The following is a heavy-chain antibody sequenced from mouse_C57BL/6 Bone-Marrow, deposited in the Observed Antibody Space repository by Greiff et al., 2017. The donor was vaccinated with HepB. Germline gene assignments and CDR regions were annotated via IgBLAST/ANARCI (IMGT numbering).Heavy chain of an antibody. Sequence: VKVVDSGPGLVQPSQSLSITCTVSGFSLTSYGVHWVRQSPGKGLEWLGVIWSGGSTDYNAAFISRLSISKDNSKSQVFFKMNSLQADDTAIYYCARTAQATGPYAMDYWGQGTSVTVSS. CDR3: ARTAQATGPYAMDY. J-gene: IGHJ4*01. CDR1: GFSLTSYG. CDR2: IWSGGST. D-gene: IGHD3-2*02. V-gene: IGHV2-2*01.